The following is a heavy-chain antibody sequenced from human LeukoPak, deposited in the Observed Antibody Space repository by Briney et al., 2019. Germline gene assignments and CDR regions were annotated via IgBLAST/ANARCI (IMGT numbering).Heavy chain of an antibody. CDR2: INHSGST. J-gene: IGHJ4*02. Sequence: SEILSLTCAVYGGSFSGYYWSWIRQPPGKGLEWIGEINHSGSTNYNPSLKSRVTISVDTSKNQFSLKPSSVTAADTAVYYCARLRGSGYSSSWYTRGGRYYFDHWGQGTLVTVSS. D-gene: IGHD6-13*01. CDR3: ARLRGSGYSSSWYTRGGRYYFDH. V-gene: IGHV4-34*01. CDR1: GGSFSGYY.